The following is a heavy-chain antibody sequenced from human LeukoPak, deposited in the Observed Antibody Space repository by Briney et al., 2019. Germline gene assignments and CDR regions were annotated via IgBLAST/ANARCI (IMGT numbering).Heavy chain of an antibody. Sequence: GGSLRLSCAASGFTFKTYGLHWVRQAPGKGLEWVAFIRNDGSTKYYADFVKGRFTISRDNSKNTLYLDMNSLTIEETAVYYCAKVHTSSWGFFEVWGRGAPVTVSS. CDR3: AKVHTSSWGFFEV. J-gene: IGHJ2*01. CDR1: GFTFKTYG. CDR2: IRNDGSTK. V-gene: IGHV3-30*02. D-gene: IGHD6-13*01.